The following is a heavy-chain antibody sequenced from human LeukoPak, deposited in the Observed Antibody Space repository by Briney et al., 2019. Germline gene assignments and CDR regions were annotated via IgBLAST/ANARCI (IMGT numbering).Heavy chain of an antibody. Sequence: GGSLRLSCAAPGFTFSSYWMSWVRQAPGKGLEWVSYISSSSSTIYYADSVKGRFTISRDNAKNSLYLQMNSLRAEDTAVYYCARDPAGDSGSYHYFDYWGQGTLVTVSS. CDR3: ARDPAGDSGSYHYFDY. V-gene: IGHV3-48*01. J-gene: IGHJ4*02. D-gene: IGHD1-26*01. CDR1: GFTFSSYW. CDR2: ISSSSSTI.